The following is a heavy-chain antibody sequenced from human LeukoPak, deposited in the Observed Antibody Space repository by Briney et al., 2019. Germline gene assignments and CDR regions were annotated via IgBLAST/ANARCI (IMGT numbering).Heavy chain of an antibody. Sequence: GGPLRLSCTASGFPFSSYWMTWVRQAPGKGLKWVANIKLDGSVINYVDSVKGRFTISRDNAKNSLYLQMTNLRVEDTALYYCAKDSYSKGDYWGQGTLVTVSS. CDR3: AKDSYSKGDY. V-gene: IGHV3-7*01. D-gene: IGHD6-13*01. CDR1: GFPFSSYW. CDR2: IKLDGSVI. J-gene: IGHJ4*02.